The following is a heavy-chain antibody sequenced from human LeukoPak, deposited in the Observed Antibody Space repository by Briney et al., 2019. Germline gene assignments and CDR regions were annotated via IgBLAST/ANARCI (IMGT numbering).Heavy chain of an antibody. CDR2: ISGDGGST. V-gene: IGHV3-43*02. D-gene: IGHD3-22*01. J-gene: IGHJ4*02. Sequence: GESLRLSCAASGFTFDDYAMHWVRQAPGKGLEWVSLISGDGGSTYYADSVKGRFTISRDNSKNSLYLQMNSLRTEDTALYYCAKAQYYYDSSGYLFDYWGQGTLVTVSS. CDR1: GFTFDDYA. CDR3: AKAQYYYDSSGYLFDY.